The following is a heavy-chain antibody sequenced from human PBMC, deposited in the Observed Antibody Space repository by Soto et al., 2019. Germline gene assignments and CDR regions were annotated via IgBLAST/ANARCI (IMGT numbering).Heavy chain of an antibody. CDR2: ISGSDDST. D-gene: IGHD6-6*01. CDR3: AKRSSSSTFDY. J-gene: IGHJ4*02. Sequence: EVQLLESGGGLVQPGESLRLSCAASGFTFSSYAMSWVRQAPWKGLEWVSVISGSDDSTYYADSVKGRFTSSRDNSKHTLYLQMNSLRAEDTAVYYCAKRSSSSTFDYWGQGTLVTVSS. CDR1: GFTFSSYA. V-gene: IGHV3-23*01.